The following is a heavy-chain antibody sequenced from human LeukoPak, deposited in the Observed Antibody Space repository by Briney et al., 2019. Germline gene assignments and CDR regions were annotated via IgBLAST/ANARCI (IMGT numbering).Heavy chain of an antibody. V-gene: IGHV1-18*01. CDR2: ISAYNGNT. Sequence: GASVKVSCKASGYTFTSYGISWVRQAPGQGLEWMGWISAYNGNTNYARKLQGRVTMTTDTSTSTAYMELRSLRSDDTAVYYCARDYAPPPYYDFWSGYSLWFDPWGQGTLVTVSS. CDR1: GYTFTSYG. D-gene: IGHD3-3*01. J-gene: IGHJ5*02. CDR3: ARDYAPPPYYDFWSGYSLWFDP.